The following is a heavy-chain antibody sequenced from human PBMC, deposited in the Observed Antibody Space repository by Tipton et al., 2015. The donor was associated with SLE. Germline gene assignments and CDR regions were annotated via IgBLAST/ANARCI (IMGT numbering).Heavy chain of an antibody. CDR3: AVSDSSGGENF. D-gene: IGHD6-19*01. V-gene: IGHV4-4*07. Sequence: TLSLTCTVSGGSINDYYWNWMRQPAGKGLEWIGHIYTSGSTSYNPFLKSRVTISMNTSKNQFSLNLSSVTAADTALYYCAVSDSSGGENFWGQGTLVTVSS. CDR1: GGSINDYY. J-gene: IGHJ4*02. CDR2: IYTSGST.